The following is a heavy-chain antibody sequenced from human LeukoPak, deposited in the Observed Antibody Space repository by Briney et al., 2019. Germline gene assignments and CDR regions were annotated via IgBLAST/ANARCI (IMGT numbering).Heavy chain of an antibody. D-gene: IGHD2-21*01. CDR1: GFSLNDYY. CDR2: ISFSGSTI. V-gene: IGHV3-11*01. CDR3: ARVSSGVEAIYYFDY. J-gene: IGHJ4*02. Sequence: PGGSLRLSCAASGFSLNDYYMSWIRQAPGKGLEWISHISFSGSTIYYADSVRGRFAISRDNAKNPLYLQMNSLRADDTALYYCARVSSGVEAIYYFDYWGQGTMVTVSS.